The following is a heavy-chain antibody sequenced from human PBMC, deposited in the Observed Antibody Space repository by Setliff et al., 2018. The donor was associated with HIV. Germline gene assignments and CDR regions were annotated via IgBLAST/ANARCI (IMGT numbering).Heavy chain of an antibody. J-gene: IGHJ4*02. CDR1: GDAFNSNA. V-gene: IGHV1-18*01. CDR2: VIPIYITV. D-gene: IGHD3-10*01. Sequence: ASVKVSCKTSGDAFNSNAINWVRQAPGQGLEWMGGVIPIYITVNYAQKLQGRLTMTTDTSTSTAYMDLRSLRSDDTAVYYCARRGNYYASAFDYRGQGTLVTVSS. CDR3: ARRGNYYASAFDY.